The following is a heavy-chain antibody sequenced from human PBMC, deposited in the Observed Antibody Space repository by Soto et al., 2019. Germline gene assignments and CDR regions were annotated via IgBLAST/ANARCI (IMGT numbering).Heavy chain of an antibody. D-gene: IGHD3-22*01. CDR3: AKESPYDRGFIYLDY. V-gene: IGHV3-23*01. J-gene: IGHJ4*02. Sequence: GGSLRLSCAASGFTFNSYAMSWVRQAPGMGLEWVSAISGNGGNTYYADSVKGRFTISRDNSKNTLYLQMNSLRAEDTAVYYCAKESPYDRGFIYLDYWGQGTLVTVSS. CDR2: ISGNGGNT. CDR1: GFTFNSYA.